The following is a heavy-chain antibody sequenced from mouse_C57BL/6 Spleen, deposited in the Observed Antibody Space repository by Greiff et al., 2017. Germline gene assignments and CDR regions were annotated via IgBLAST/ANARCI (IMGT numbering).Heavy chain of an antibody. CDR3: ARAGSSYRWYVDV. V-gene: IGHV1-26*01. CDR2: INPNNGGT. Sequence: VQLQQSGPELVKPGASVKISCKASGYTFTDYYMNWVKQSHGKSLEWIGDINPNNGGTSYNQKFKGKATLTVDKSSSTAYMELRSLTSEDSAVYYCARAGSSYRWYVDVWGTGTTVTVSS. CDR1: GYTFTDYY. D-gene: IGHD1-1*01. J-gene: IGHJ1*03.